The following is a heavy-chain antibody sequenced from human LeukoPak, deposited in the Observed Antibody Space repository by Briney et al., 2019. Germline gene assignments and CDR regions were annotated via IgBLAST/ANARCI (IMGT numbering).Heavy chain of an antibody. CDR2: INQDGSEK. Sequence: GGSLRLSCAASGFTFSSYLMSWVRQAPGKGLEWVANINQDGSEKYYVDSVKGRFTISRDNAKDSLYLQMNSLRAEDTAVYYCAKRVAGTGISYYFDYWGQGTLVTVSS. CDR1: GFTFSSYL. CDR3: AKRVAGTGISYYFDY. J-gene: IGHJ4*02. D-gene: IGHD6-19*01. V-gene: IGHV3-7*03.